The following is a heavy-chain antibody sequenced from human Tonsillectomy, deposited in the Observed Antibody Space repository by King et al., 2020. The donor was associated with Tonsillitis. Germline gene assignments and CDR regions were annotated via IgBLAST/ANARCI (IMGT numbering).Heavy chain of an antibody. J-gene: IGHJ4*02. Sequence: DVQLVESGGGLVEPGGSLRLSCAASGFSFRNYAMSWVRQAPGKGLEWVSAISGNGGSTYYADSVKGWFTISRDNSKDTLYLHMHSLRAEDTAVYYCAKDYYYGSGTFSVPGYWGQGALVTVSS. V-gene: IGHV3-23*04. D-gene: IGHD3-10*01. CDR2: ISGNGGST. CDR3: AKDYYYGSGTFSVPGY. CDR1: GFSFRNYA.